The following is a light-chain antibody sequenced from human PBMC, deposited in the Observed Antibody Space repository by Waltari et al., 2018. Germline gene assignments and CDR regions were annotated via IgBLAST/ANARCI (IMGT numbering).Light chain of an antibody. V-gene: IGKV1-5*03. CDR3: QQYNTYPLT. CDR2: KAS. J-gene: IGKJ5*01. CDR1: KYISSW. Sequence: DIQMTQSPSTLSASVGDRVTITCRASKYISSWLAWYKQKPGKAPKLLIYKASILESGVPSRFSGSESGTEFTLTISSLQPDDFATYYCQQYNTYPLTFGQGTRLEI.